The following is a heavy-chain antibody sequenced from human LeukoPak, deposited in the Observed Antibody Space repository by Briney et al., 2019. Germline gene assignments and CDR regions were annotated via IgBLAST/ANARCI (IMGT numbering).Heavy chain of an antibody. Sequence: GGSLRISCAASGFTFNNYWMTWVRQAPGKGLEWVANIKPEGSAQYYADSVRGRFTISRDNAKNSVFLHMNSLRAEDTAVYHCARPYGVGWSGLEHWGRGTLVTVSS. CDR1: GFTFNNYW. J-gene: IGHJ4*02. D-gene: IGHD6-19*01. CDR2: IKPEGSAQ. CDR3: ARPYGVGWSGLEH. V-gene: IGHV3-7*01.